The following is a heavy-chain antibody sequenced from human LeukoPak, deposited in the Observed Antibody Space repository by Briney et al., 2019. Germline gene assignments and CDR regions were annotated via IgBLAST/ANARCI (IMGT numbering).Heavy chain of an antibody. D-gene: IGHD2-2*01. V-gene: IGHV1-18*01. CDR2: ISAYNGNT. CDR1: GYTFTSYG. CDR3: ARDRGSTRRSDY. J-gene: IGHJ4*02. Sequence: ASVTVCFKASGYTFTSYGISWVRQAPGQGLEWMGWISAYNGNTNYAQKLQGRVTMTTDTSTSTAYMELRSLRSDDTAVYYCARDRGSTRRSDYWGQGTLVTVSS.